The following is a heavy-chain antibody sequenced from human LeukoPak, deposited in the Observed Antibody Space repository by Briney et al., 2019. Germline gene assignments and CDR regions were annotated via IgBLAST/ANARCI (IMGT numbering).Heavy chain of an antibody. D-gene: IGHD3-10*01. J-gene: IGHJ4*02. V-gene: IGHV1-2*02. CDR3: ARVHYYGSGSDY. Sequence: GASVKVSRKASGYTFTGYYMHWVRQAPGQGLEWMGWINPNSGGTNYAQKFQGRVTMTRDTSISTAYMELSRLRSDDTAVYYCARVHYYGSGSDYWGQGTLVTVSS. CDR2: INPNSGGT. CDR1: GYTFTGYY.